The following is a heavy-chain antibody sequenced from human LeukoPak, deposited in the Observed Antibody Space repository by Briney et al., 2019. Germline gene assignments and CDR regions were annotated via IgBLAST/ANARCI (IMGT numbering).Heavy chain of an antibody. J-gene: IGHJ3*02. D-gene: IGHD3-16*01. CDR3: ARLGPEGEPLNPAFDI. CDR1: GGSISSYY. Sequence: SETLSLTCTVSGGSISSYYWSWIRQPPGKGLEWIGYIYHSGSTYYNPSLKSRVTISVDRSKNQFSLKLSSVTAADTAVYYCARLGPEGEPLNPAFDIWGQGTMVTVSS. CDR2: IYHSGST. V-gene: IGHV4-59*12.